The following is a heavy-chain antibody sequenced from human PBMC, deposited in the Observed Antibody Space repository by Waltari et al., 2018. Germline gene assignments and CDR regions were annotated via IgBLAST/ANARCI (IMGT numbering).Heavy chain of an antibody. CDR1: GGAISSTIW. CDR3: ARRSDFWSDYYPVDY. D-gene: IGHD3-3*01. V-gene: IGHV4-4*02. Sequence: VHLQDSAPGLGKPSGTLSLTCAVSGGAISSTIWWSRVRLPPGKGLEWIGEIYHSGSTNYNPSLKSRVTISLDKSNTQFSLTLSSVTAADTAVYYCARRSDFWSDYYPVDYWGQGTLVRVSS. J-gene: IGHJ4*02. CDR2: IYHSGST.